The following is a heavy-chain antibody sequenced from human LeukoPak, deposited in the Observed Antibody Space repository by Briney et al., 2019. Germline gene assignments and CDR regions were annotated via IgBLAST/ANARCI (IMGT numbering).Heavy chain of an antibody. CDR3: ARDGLRFLEWLPPVDY. D-gene: IGHD3-3*01. V-gene: IGHV1-18*01. J-gene: IGHJ4*02. CDR1: GYTFTSYG. Sequence: VASVKVSCKASGYTFTSYGISWVRQAPGQGLEWMGWISAYNGNTNYAQRLQGRVTMTTDTSTSTAYMELRNLRSDDTAVYYCARDGLRFLEWLPPVDYWGQGTLVTVSS. CDR2: ISAYNGNT.